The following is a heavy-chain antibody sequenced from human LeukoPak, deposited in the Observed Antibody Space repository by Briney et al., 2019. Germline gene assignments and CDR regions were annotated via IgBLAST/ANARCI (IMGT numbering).Heavy chain of an antibody. Sequence: SETLSLTCTVSGGSISSYYWSWIRQPPGKGLEWIGYIYYSGSTNYNPSLKSRVTISVDTSKNQFSLKLSSVTAADTAVYYCARTPHFWQQLAGEVPYFDYWGQGTLVTVSS. J-gene: IGHJ4*02. CDR2: IYYSGST. CDR1: GGSISSYY. V-gene: IGHV4-59*01. D-gene: IGHD6-13*01. CDR3: ARTPHFWQQLAGEVPYFDY.